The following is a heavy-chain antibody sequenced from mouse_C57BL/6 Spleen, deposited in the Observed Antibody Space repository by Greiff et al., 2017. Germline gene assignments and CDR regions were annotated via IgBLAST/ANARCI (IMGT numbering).Heavy chain of an antibody. Sequence: EVQLQESGPELVKPGASVKISCKASGYSFTDYNMNWVKQSNGKSLEWIGVINPNYGTTSYNQKFKGKATLTVDQSSSTAYMQLNSLTSEDSAVYYCASPLDYDVGAYYYAMDYWGQGTSVTVSS. V-gene: IGHV1-39*01. CDR1: GYSFTDYN. J-gene: IGHJ4*01. CDR3: ASPLDYDVGAYYYAMDY. CDR2: INPNYGTT. D-gene: IGHD2-4*01.